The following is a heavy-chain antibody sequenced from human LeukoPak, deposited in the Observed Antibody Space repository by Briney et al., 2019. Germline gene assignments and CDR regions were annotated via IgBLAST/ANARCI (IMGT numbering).Heavy chain of an antibody. Sequence: PGGSLRLSCAASGFTFSSYSMNWVRQAPGKGLEWVSSISGSSSYIYYADSVKGRFTISRDNAKNSLYLQMNSLRAEDTAVYYCARDVDYGDYEFDYWGQGTLVTVSS. J-gene: IGHJ4*02. CDR2: ISGSSSYI. CDR1: GFTFSSYS. CDR3: ARDVDYGDYEFDY. D-gene: IGHD4-17*01. V-gene: IGHV3-21*01.